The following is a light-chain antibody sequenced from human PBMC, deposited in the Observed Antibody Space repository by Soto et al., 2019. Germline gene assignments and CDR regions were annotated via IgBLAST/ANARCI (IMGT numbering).Light chain of an antibody. CDR2: RVS. CDR1: QSLVHSDGDTY. V-gene: IGKV2-30*02. CDR3: MQGTHWPPYT. Sequence: DVVMTQSPLSLPVNLGEPAAISCRSTQSLVHSDGDTYLSWFHQRPGQSPRRLIFRVSKRDFGVPPRFIGCGSGADFTLEITSVEAEDVGVYYCMQGTHWPPYTFGQGTRLEIK. J-gene: IGKJ2*01.